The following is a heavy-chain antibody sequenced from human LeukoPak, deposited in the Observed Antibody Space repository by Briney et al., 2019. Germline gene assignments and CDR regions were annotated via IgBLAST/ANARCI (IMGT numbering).Heavy chain of an antibody. CDR1: GGSLSGYY. J-gene: IGHJ6*02. V-gene: IGHV4-34*01. Sequence: PPETLSLTCALYGGSLSGYYWSWIRQPPGKGLEWIGEINHSGSTNYNTSLKSRVTISVDTSKTQFTLKLSSATAAYTAVYYCARDMGANSGGYHYIMDVWGQGTTVTVSS. CDR3: ARDMGANSGGYHYIMDV. D-gene: IGHD4/OR15-4a*01. CDR2: INHSGST.